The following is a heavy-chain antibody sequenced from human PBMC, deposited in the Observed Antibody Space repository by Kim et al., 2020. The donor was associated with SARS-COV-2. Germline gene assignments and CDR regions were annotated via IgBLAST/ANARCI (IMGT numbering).Heavy chain of an antibody. V-gene: IGHV3-30*18. CDR2: ISYDGSNK. CDR1: GFTFSSYG. CDR3: AKDYYDSSGYYYDAFDI. Sequence: GGSLRLSCAASGFTFSSYGMHWVRQAPGKGLEWVAVISYDGSNKYYADSVKGRFTISRDNSKNTLYLQMNSLRAEDTAVYYCAKDYYDSSGYYYDAFDIWGQGTMFTVSS. J-gene: IGHJ3*02. D-gene: IGHD3-22*01.